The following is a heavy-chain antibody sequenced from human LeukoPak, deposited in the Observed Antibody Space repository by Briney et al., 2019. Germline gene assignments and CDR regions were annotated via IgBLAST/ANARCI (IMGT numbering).Heavy chain of an antibody. CDR2: INSDGSSR. CDR1: GFIFNSYW. V-gene: IGHV3-74*01. Sequence: GGSLRLSCAASGFIFNSYWMHWVRQAPGKELVWVSRINSDGSSRNYADSVKGRFTISRDNAKNTLYLQMNSLRAEDTAVYYCASASSHRIAAGGDYWGQGTLVTVSS. D-gene: IGHD6-13*01. CDR3: ASASSHRIAAGGDY. J-gene: IGHJ4*02.